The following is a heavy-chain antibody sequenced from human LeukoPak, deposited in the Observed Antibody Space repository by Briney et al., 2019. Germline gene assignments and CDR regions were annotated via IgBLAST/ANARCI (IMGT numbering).Heavy chain of an antibody. CDR3: ARDLARIVGATRLDY. Sequence: GASVKVSCKASGGTFSSYAISWVRQAPGQGLEWTGGIIPIFGTANYAQKFQGRVTITADESTSTAYMELSSLRSEDTAVYYCARDLARIVGATRLDYWGQGTLVTVSS. J-gene: IGHJ4*02. CDR2: IIPIFGTA. V-gene: IGHV1-69*13. CDR1: GGTFSSYA. D-gene: IGHD1-26*01.